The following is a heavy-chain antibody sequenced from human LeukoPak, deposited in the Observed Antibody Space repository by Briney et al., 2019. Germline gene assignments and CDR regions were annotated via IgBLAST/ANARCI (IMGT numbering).Heavy chain of an antibody. Sequence: AGTLRLSCAASGFTFSDYNMSWIRQAPGKGLEWLSYISSSGNAIYHPDSVKGRVTISMDKAKNYLSLNMNSLRAEDTAVYYCARDVTHGGNYIDHWGQGTLVTVSS. D-gene: IGHD4-23*01. J-gene: IGHJ4*02. CDR1: GFTFSDYN. V-gene: IGHV3-11*01. CDR3: ARDVTHGGNYIDH. CDR2: ISSSGNAI.